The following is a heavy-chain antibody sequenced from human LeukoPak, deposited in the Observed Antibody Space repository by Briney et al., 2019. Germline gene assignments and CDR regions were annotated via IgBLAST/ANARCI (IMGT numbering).Heavy chain of an antibody. CDR1: GGSFSGYY. V-gene: IGHV4-34*01. J-gene: IGHJ4*02. Sequence: KPSETLSLTCAVYGGSFSGYYWSSIRQPPGKGLEWIGEINHSGSTNYNPSLKSRVTISVDTSKNQFSLKLSSVTAADTAVYYCARGRTAWELMPFDYWGQGTLVTVSS. CDR2: INHSGST. D-gene: IGHD1-26*01. CDR3: ARGRTAWELMPFDY.